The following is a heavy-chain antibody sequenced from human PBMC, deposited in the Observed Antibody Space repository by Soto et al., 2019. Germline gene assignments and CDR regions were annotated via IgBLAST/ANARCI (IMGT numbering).Heavy chain of an antibody. CDR1: GFTFSSYA. CDR3: AKASSGFLGWLPPYFDY. D-gene: IGHD3-3*01. V-gene: IGHV3-23*01. CDR2: ISGSGGST. Sequence: GGSLRLSCAASGFTFSSYAMSWVRQAPGKGLEWVSAISGSGGSTYYADSVKGRFTISRDNSKNTLYLQMNSLRAEDTAVYYCAKASSGFLGWLPPYFDYWGQRTLVTVSS. J-gene: IGHJ4*02.